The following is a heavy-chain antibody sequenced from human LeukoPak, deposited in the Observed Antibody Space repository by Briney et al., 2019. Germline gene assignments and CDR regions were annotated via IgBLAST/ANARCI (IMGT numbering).Heavy chain of an antibody. J-gene: IGHJ4*02. Sequence: PGESLKISCKCSGDSFSSYWIGWVRQMPGKGLEWMGIIYPGDSDTRYSPSFQGQVTISADKSISTAYLQWSSLKASDTAMYYCARRHSGYDLMIFEYWGQGTLVTVSS. CDR2: IYPGDSDT. V-gene: IGHV5-51*01. CDR3: ARRHSGYDLMIFEY. CDR1: GDSFSSYW. D-gene: IGHD5-12*01.